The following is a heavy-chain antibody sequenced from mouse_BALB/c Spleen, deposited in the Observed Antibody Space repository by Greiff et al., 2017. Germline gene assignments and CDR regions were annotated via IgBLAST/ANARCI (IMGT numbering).Heavy chain of an antibody. J-gene: IGHJ1*01. D-gene: IGHD1-1*01. Sequence: VQRVESGPGLVAPSQSLSITCTVSGFSLTSYGVHWVRQPPGKGLEWLGVIWAGGSTNYNSALMSRLSISKDNSKSQVFLKMNSLQTDDTAMYYCARGEYGSSSYWYFDVWGAGTTVTVSS. CDR3: ARGEYGSSSYWYFDV. CDR2: IWAGGST. V-gene: IGHV2-9*02. CDR1: GFSLTSYG.